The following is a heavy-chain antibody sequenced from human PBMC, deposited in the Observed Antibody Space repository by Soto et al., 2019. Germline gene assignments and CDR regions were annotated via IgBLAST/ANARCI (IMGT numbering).Heavy chain of an antibody. CDR3: ARDRYYYDSSGYNAIDY. V-gene: IGHV3-48*02. D-gene: IGHD3-22*01. J-gene: IGHJ4*02. Sequence: GGSLRLSCAASGFTFSSYSMNWVRQAPGKGLEWVSYISSSSSTIYYADFLKGRFTISRDNAKNSMYLQMNSLRDEDTAVYYCARDRYYYDSSGYNAIDYWGQGTLVTVSS. CDR2: ISSSSSTI. CDR1: GFTFSSYS.